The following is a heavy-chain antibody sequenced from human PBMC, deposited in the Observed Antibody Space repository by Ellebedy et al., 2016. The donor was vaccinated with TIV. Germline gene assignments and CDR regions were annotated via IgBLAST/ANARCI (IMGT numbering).Heavy chain of an antibody. CDR3: AREAWDGDYYVDY. J-gene: IGHJ4*02. CDR2: IGIGGTST. Sequence: PGGSLRLSCTASGFTFSSYAMNWVRQAPGKGLEWVSSIGIGGTSTYYADSVKGRFTVSRDNSRNTVFLQMNSLSVEDTAVYYCAREAWDGDYYVDYWGQGTLVTVST. V-gene: IGHV3-23*01. CDR1: GFTFSSYA. D-gene: IGHD4-17*01.